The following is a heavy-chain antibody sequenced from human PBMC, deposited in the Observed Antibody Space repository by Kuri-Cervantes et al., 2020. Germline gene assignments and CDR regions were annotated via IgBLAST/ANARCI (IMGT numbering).Heavy chain of an antibody. CDR3: AGGRPVASGATSNYFQL. J-gene: IGHJ1*01. V-gene: IGHV4-34*01. CDR2: INHSGNS. CDR1: AGSFSAYY. D-gene: IGHD3-10*01. Sequence: SETLSLTCVVDAGSFSAYYWSWIRQPPGKGLEWIGEINHSGNSNCNTSLKSRVTISVDMSKNQFPMKLSSVTAAVQAVYYCAGGRPVASGATSNYFQLWGQGTLVTVSS.